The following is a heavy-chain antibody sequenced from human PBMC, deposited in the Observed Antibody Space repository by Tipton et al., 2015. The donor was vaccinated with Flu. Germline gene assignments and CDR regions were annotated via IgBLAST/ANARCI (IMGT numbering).Heavy chain of an antibody. J-gene: IGHJ4*02. V-gene: IGHV4-39*07. Sequence: TLSLTCTVSGGSISSSSYYWGWIRQPPGKGLEWIGSIYYSGSTYYNPSLKSRVTISVDTSKNQFSLKLSSVTAADTAVYYCARGSRTSGSRVGYYFDYWGQGTLVTVSS. CDR1: GGSISSSSYY. CDR2: IYYSGST. CDR3: ARGSRTSGSRVGYYFDY. D-gene: IGHD3-10*01.